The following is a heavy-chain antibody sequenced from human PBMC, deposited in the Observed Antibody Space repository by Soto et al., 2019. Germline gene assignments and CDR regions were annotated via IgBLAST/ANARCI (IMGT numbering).Heavy chain of an antibody. Sequence: STIYYADSVKGRFTISRDNAKNSLYLQMNSLKAEDTAVYYCARPPYYYDTSGLAYWGQGTLVTVSS. CDR2: STI. D-gene: IGHD3-22*01. J-gene: IGHJ4*02. V-gene: IGHV3-48*04. CDR3: ARPPYYYDTSGLAY.